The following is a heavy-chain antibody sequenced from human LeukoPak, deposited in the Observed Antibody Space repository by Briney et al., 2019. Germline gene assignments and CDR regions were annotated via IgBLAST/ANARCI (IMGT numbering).Heavy chain of an antibody. J-gene: IGHJ5*02. D-gene: IGHD3-16*01. CDR1: GGSISSGDYY. Sequence: PSQTLSLTCTVSGGSISSGDYYWSWIRQPPGKGLEWIGYIYYSGSTYYNPSLKSRVTISVDTSKNQFSLKLSSVTAADTAVYSCAPAVLGSNWFDPWGQGTLVTVSS. CDR3: APAVLGSNWFDP. V-gene: IGHV4-30-4*08. CDR2: IYYSGST.